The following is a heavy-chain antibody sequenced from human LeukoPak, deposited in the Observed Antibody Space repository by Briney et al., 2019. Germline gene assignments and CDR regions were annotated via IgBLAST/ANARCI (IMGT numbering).Heavy chain of an antibody. V-gene: IGHV3-48*02. CDR3: ARVNWNDVGSFDY. J-gene: IGHJ4*02. CDR1: GFTFSNYI. Sequence: GGSLRLSCAASGFTFSNYIMNWVRQAPGKGLEWLSYIRSSISPIYYADSVKGQFTISRDNAKNSLYLQMNSLRDEDTGVYYCARVNWNDVGSFDYWGQGTLVTVSS. D-gene: IGHD1-20*01. CDR2: IRSSISPI.